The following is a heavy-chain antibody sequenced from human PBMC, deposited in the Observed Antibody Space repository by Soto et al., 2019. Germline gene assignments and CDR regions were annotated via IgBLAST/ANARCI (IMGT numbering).Heavy chain of an antibody. D-gene: IGHD3-10*01. Sequence: EVQLLESGGGLVQPGGSLRLSCAASGFTFSSYAMSWVRQAPGKGLEWVSAISGSGGSTYYADSVKGRFTISRDNSKNTLYLQMNSLRAEDTAVYYCAKYLREYGSGSYYGIDYWGQGILVTVSS. J-gene: IGHJ4*02. CDR1: GFTFSSYA. CDR2: ISGSGGST. CDR3: AKYLREYGSGSYYGIDY. V-gene: IGHV3-23*01.